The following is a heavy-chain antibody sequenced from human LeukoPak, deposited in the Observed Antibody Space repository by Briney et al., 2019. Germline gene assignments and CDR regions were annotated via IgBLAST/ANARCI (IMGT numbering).Heavy chain of an antibody. CDR2: IKQDGSEK. CDR3: ARGAAYYYGSGSYSVDY. V-gene: IGHV3-7*01. J-gene: IGHJ4*02. Sequence: GGSLRLSCAVSGFNFNTYWMTWVRQAPGKGLEWVANIKQDGSEKYYVDSVKGRFTISRDNSKNTLYLQMNSLRAEDTAVYYCARGAAYYYGSGSYSVDYWGQGTLVTVSS. D-gene: IGHD3-10*01. CDR1: GFNFNTYW.